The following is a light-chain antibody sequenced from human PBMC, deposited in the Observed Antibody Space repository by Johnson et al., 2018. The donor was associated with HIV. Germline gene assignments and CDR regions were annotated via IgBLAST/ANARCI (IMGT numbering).Light chain of an antibody. CDR2: DNH. J-gene: IGLJ1*01. CDR3: GTWDSSLSAGV. Sequence: QSVLTQPPSVSAAPGQKVTISCSGSSSNIGKNYVSWYQQLQGTAPKLLIFDNHERPSGIPDRFSGSKPGTSAPLGITGLQTGDEADYYCGTWDSSLSAGVFGTGTKVTVL. CDR1: SSNIGKNY. V-gene: IGLV1-51*01.